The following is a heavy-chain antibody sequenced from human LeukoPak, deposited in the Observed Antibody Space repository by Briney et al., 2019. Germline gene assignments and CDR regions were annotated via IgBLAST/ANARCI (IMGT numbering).Heavy chain of an antibody. CDR2: INQDGSEK. D-gene: IGHD6-19*01. J-gene: IGHJ4*02. Sequence: GGSLRLSCVASGFTFSSHWMTWVRQAPGKGLEWVATINQDGSEKYYVDSVKGRFTISRDNAKNSLYLQMNSLRAEDTAVYYCARDDGSGWFGYWGQGTLVTVSS. CDR1: GFTFSSHW. V-gene: IGHV3-7*01. CDR3: ARDDGSGWFGY.